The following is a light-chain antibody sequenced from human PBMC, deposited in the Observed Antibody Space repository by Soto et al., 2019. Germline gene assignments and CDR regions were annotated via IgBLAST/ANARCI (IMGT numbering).Light chain of an antibody. CDR2: EVS. Sequence: QSALTQPPSASGSPGQSVTISCTGTSSDVGGYNYVSWYQQHPDKAPKLMIYEVSERPSGVSDRFSGSKSGNTASLTVSGLQADDEADYYCSSYAGSNNLVFGGGTKLTVL. J-gene: IGLJ3*02. CDR1: SSDVGGYNY. CDR3: SSYAGSNNLV. V-gene: IGLV2-8*01.